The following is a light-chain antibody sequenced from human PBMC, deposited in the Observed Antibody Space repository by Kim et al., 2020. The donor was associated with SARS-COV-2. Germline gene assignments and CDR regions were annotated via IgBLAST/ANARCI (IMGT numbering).Light chain of an antibody. CDR2: SAS. V-gene: IGKV3-15*01. CDR1: QSVGSK. CDR3: QQYTGWFT. J-gene: IGKJ2*01. Sequence: LSGSPGETATLSCRASQSVGSKLAWYQQKPGQASRLLIYSASTRATGIPARFSGSGSGTEFTLTISSLQSEDFAVYYCQQYTGWFTFGQGTKLEI.